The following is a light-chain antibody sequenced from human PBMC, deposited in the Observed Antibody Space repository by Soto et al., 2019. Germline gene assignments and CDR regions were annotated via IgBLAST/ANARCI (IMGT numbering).Light chain of an antibody. J-gene: IGKJ3*01. Sequence: IQLTQSPTSLSASVGDSVSITCRASQDIGNSLAWYQQNPDKAPKLLLYAASTLQIGVPSRFSGSGSGTDFTLTINSLQPEDFATYYCQQLNNYPRTFGPGTKVDIK. CDR2: AAS. CDR1: QDIGNS. V-gene: IGKV1-9*01. CDR3: QQLNNYPRT.